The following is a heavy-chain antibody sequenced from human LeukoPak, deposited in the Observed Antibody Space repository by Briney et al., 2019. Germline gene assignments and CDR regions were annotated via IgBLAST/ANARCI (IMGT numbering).Heavy chain of an antibody. CDR2: ISSSSSYI. D-gene: IGHD2-21*02. CDR1: GFTFSSYS. J-gene: IGHJ4*02. V-gene: IGHV3-21*01. CDR3: ALVVTAITLLDY. Sequence: GGSLRLSCAASGFTFSSYSMNWVRQAPGKGLEWVSSISSSSSYIYYADSVKGRFTISRDNAKSSLYLQMNSLRAEDTAVYYCALVVTAITLLDYWGQGTLVTVSS.